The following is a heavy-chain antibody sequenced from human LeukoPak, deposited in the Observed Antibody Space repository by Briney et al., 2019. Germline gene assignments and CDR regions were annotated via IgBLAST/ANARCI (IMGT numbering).Heavy chain of an antibody. J-gene: IGHJ4*02. Sequence: GGTLRLSCAASGFTSRSYAMSWVRQAPGKGLDWVSAISGSGGSTYYADSVKGRFTISRDNSKNTLYLQMNSLRAEDTAVYYCAKLSRAVVAATGDYWGQGTLVTVSS. CDR3: AKLSRAVVAATGDY. CDR1: GFTSRSYA. V-gene: IGHV3-23*01. CDR2: ISGSGGST. D-gene: IGHD2-15*01.